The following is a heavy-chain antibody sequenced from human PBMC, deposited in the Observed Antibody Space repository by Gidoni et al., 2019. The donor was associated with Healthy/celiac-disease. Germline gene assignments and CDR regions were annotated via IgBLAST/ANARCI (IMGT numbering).Heavy chain of an antibody. CDR1: GFTFSSYG. CDR3: ARDRGDAFDI. Sequence: QVQLVESGGGVVQPGRSLRLSCAASGFTFSSYGMHWVRQAPGKGMEWVAVIWYDGSNKYYADSVKGRFTISRENSKNTLYLQMNSLRAEDTAVYYCARDRGDAFDIWGQGTMVTVSS. J-gene: IGHJ3*02. V-gene: IGHV3-33*01. CDR2: IWYDGSNK.